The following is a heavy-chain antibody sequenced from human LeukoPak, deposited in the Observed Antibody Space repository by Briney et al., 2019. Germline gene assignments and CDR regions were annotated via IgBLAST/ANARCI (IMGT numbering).Heavy chain of an antibody. CDR3: AKVPVLLWFGELLLDY. CDR1: GCTFSSYA. D-gene: IGHD3-10*01. Sequence: GGSLRLSCAASGCTFSSYAMSWVRQAPGKGLEWVSAISGSGGSTYYADSVKGRFTISRDNSKNTLYLQMNSLRAEDTAVYYCAKVPVLLWFGELLLDYWGQGTLVTVSS. CDR2: ISGSGGST. V-gene: IGHV3-23*01. J-gene: IGHJ4*02.